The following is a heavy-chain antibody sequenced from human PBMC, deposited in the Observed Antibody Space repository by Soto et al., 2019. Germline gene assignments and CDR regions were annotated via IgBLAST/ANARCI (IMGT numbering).Heavy chain of an antibody. CDR1: CGSISSSSYY. CDR3: ARHRARNWFDP. CDR2: IYYSGST. V-gene: IGHV4-39*01. Sequence: SATLSLPCLVSCGSISSSSYYWGWIRQPPGKGLEWIGSIYYSGSTYYNPSLKSRVTISVDTSKNQFSLKLSSVTAADTAVFYCARHRARNWFDPWGQGTLVTVSS. J-gene: IGHJ5*02. D-gene: IGHD6-6*01.